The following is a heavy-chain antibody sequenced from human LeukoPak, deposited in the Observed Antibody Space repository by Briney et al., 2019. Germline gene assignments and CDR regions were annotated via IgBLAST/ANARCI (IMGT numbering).Heavy chain of an antibody. J-gene: IGHJ3*02. Sequence: GGSLRLSCAASGFTFSSYAMSWVRQAPGKGLEWVSAISGSGGSTYYADSVKGRFTISRDNSKNTLYLQMNSLRAEDTAVYYCARGGSDYVSAFDIWGQGTMVTVSS. CDR1: GFTFSSYA. V-gene: IGHV3-23*01. D-gene: IGHD3-16*01. CDR2: ISGSGGST. CDR3: ARGGSDYVSAFDI.